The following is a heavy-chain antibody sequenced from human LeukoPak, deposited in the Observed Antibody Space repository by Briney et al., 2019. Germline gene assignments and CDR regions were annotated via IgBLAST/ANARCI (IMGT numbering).Heavy chain of an antibody. CDR2: ISFDGNIN. CDR3: ARDILPIAAAGSSRFDY. V-gene: IGHV3-30-3*01. J-gene: IGHJ4*02. CDR1: GFTFNSYA. D-gene: IGHD6-13*01. Sequence: GSSLRLSCAASGFTFNSYAMHWVRQASGKGLDWVAVISFDGNINYYVDSVKGRFSISRDNSKNTLYLQMSSLRPEDTAVYYCARDILPIAAAGSSRFDYWGQGTLVTVSS.